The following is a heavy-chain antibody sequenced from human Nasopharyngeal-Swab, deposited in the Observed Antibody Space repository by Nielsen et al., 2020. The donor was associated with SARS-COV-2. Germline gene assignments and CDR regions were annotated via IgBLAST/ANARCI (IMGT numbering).Heavy chain of an antibody. CDR1: GFSFPTHG. CDR3: ARDPGAFAEAVAWFDP. CDR2: IWFDGSNK. J-gene: IGHJ5*02. V-gene: IGHV3-33*01. D-gene: IGHD6-19*01. Sequence: GESLKISCGASGFSFPTHGMHWVRQAPGKRPEWVALIWFDGSNKYFADSVKGRFTISRDNSKNTVYLLMSSLRAEDTAVYYCARDPGAFAEAVAWFDPWGQGTLVTVSS.